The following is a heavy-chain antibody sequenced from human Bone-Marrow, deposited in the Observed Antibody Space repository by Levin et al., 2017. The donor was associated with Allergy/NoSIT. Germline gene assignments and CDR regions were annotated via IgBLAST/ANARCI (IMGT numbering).Heavy chain of an antibody. Sequence: LSLTCAASGFTFSSSGMNWVRQAPGKGLEWVSYISSSSNTLYYADSVKGRFTISRDNAKKSLYLQMNSLRHEDTAVYFCARQSRTPGITYWYFDLWGRGTLVTVSS. CDR1: GFTFSSSG. CDR2: ISSSSNTL. V-gene: IGHV3-48*02. CDR3: ARQSRTPGITYWYFDL. D-gene: IGHD3-16*01. J-gene: IGHJ2*01.